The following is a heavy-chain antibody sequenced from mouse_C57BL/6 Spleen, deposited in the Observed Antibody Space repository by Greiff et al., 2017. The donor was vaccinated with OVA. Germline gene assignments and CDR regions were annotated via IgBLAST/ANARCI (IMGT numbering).Heavy chain of an antibody. J-gene: IGHJ4*01. CDR2: IDPSDSET. CDR1: GYTFTSYW. Sequence: VPMHQAVDNIVRPGSSVKLSCKASGYTFTSYWMHWVKQRPIQGLEWIGNIDPSDSETHYNQKFKDKATLTVDKSSSTAYMQLSSLTSEDSAVYYCARLIYYDYDEDSYAMDYWGQGTSVTVSS. CDR3: ARLIYYDYDEDSYAMDY. V-gene: IGHV1-52*01. D-gene: IGHD2-4*01.